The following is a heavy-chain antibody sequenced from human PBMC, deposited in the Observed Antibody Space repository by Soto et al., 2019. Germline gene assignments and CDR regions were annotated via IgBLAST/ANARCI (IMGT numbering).Heavy chain of an antibody. D-gene: IGHD5-18*01. Sequence: GASVKVSCKASGYAFTSYYMHWVGQAPGQGLEWMGILNPSGGSTSYAQKFQDRVTMTRDTSTSTVYMELSSLRSEDTAVYYCARAARSSYGFTFEHWGQGTMVTVSS. CDR1: GYAFTSYY. V-gene: IGHV1-46*01. J-gene: IGHJ4*02. CDR2: LNPSGGST. CDR3: ARAARSSYGFTFEH.